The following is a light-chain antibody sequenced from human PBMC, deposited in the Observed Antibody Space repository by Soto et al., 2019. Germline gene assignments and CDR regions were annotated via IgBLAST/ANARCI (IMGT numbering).Light chain of an antibody. CDR2: GTS. CDR3: QYYGDSPT. Sequence: ELTQSPGTLSLSPGQTATLSCRASQSRSSTYLAWIQQKPGQAPRLLIYGTSHWASGISERFGGSGSGSEFPLTISGLEPEDSAVYYCQYYGDSPTFGQGTKVEIK. V-gene: IGKV3-20*01. J-gene: IGKJ1*01. CDR1: QSRSSTY.